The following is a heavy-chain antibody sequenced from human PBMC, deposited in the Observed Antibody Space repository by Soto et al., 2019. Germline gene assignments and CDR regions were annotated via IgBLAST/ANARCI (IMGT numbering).Heavy chain of an antibody. Sequence: QVQLVQSGAEVKKPGASVKVSCETSGYTFTSYVIHWVRKAPGQRLEWMGWINTGKGDTKYSRQFQCRVTITRDTAASTTYMELNSLRPEDTSVYYCARGVGLMWFGDVIRFDPWGQGTLVTVSS. CDR3: ARGVGLMWFGDVIRFDP. D-gene: IGHD3-10*01. CDR2: INTGKGDT. CDR1: GYTFTSYV. J-gene: IGHJ5*02. V-gene: IGHV1-3*04.